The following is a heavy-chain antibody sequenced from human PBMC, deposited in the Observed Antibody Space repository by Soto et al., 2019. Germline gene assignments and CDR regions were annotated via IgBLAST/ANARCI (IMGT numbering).Heavy chain of an antibody. J-gene: IGHJ4*02. CDR3: ARGRIMIAVAGPDCDY. CDR1: GGSFSGYY. Sequence: QVQLQQWGAGLLKPSETLSLTCAVYGGSFSGYYWSWIRQPPGKGLEWIGEINHSGSTNYNPSLKRRVTISVDTSQNQFSLKLSSVTAADTAVYYCARGRIMIAVAGPDCDYWGQGTLVTVSS. D-gene: IGHD6-19*01. V-gene: IGHV4-34*01. CDR2: INHSGST.